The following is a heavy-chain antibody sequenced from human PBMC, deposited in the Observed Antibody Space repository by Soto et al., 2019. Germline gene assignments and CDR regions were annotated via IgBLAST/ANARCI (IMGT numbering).Heavy chain of an antibody. Sequence: EVQLVESGGGLVQPGRSLRLSCAASGLSFDDYGMHWVRQAPGKGLEWVSGISYYSGSIGYADSVKGRFTISRDNAKHSLYLQMSSLRAEDTAVYYCAKSMGGTANGMDVWGQGTTVTVSS. CDR3: AKSMGGTANGMDV. V-gene: IGHV3-9*01. J-gene: IGHJ6*02. CDR1: GLSFDDYG. D-gene: IGHD1-26*01. CDR2: ISYYSGSI.